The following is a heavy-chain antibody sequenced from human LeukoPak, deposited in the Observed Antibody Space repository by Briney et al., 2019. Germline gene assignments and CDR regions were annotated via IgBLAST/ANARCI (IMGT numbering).Heavy chain of an antibody. V-gene: IGHV3-21*01. Sequence: GGSLRLSCAASGFTFSSYSMNWVRQAPGRGLEWVSSISSSSSYIYYADSVKGRFTISRDNAKNSLYLQMNSLRAEDTAVYHCARAFGDFWSGYYPSYYNYYMDVWGKGTTVTVSS. CDR2: ISSSSSYI. CDR3: ARAFGDFWSGYYPSYYNYYMDV. D-gene: IGHD3-3*01. CDR1: GFTFSSYS. J-gene: IGHJ6*03.